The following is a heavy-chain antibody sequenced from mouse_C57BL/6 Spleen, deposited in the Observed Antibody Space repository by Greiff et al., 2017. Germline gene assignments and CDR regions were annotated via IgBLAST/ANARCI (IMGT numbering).Heavy chain of an antibody. Sequence: QVQLQQSGPGLVQPSQSLSITCTVSGFSFTSYGVHWVRQSPGKGLEWLGVIWSGGSTDYNAAFITRLSISKDNSKGQVFCKMNSLQADDTAIYYCARKGGDYGSSLYDMGYWGQGTSVTVST. CDR3: ARKGGDYGSSLYDMGY. D-gene: IGHD1-1*01. J-gene: IGHJ4*01. CDR2: IWSGGST. V-gene: IGHV2-2*01. CDR1: GFSFTSYG.